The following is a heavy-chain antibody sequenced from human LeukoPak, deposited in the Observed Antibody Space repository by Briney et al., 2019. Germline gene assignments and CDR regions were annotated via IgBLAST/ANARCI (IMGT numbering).Heavy chain of an antibody. J-gene: IGHJ4*02. CDR3: ARVGGLAKLELRNDY. D-gene: IGHD1-7*01. CDR1: GGSISSYY. Sequence: SETLSLTCTVSGGSISSYYWSGIRQPPGKGLEWIAYISDIGSINYNPSLKSRVTISLDTSKNQFSLKLSSVTAADTAVYYCARVGGLAKLELRNDYWGQGTLVTVSS. V-gene: IGHV4-59*12. CDR2: ISDIGSI.